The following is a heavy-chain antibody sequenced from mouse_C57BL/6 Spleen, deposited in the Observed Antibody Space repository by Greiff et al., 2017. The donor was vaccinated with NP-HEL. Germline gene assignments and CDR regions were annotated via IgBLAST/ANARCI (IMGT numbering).Heavy chain of an antibody. D-gene: IGHD1-1*01. CDR3: ASDGNPSYYFDY. CDR1: GYAFSSYW. V-gene: IGHV1-80*01. Sequence: VQLQQSGAELVKPGASVKISCKASGYAFSSYWMNWVKQRPGKGLEWIGQIYPGDGDTNSNGKFKGKATLTADKSSSTAYMQLSSLTSEDSAVYCCASDGNPSYYFDYWGQGTTLTVSS. CDR2: IYPGDGDT. J-gene: IGHJ2*01.